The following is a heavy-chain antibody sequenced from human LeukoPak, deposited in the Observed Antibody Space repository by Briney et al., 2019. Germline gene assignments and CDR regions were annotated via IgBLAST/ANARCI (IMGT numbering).Heavy chain of an antibody. CDR1: GFSLSTYG. J-gene: IGHJ4*02. CDR3: AKDHGTAVAGFYY. D-gene: IGHD6-19*01. Sequence: GASLRLSCAASGFSLSTYGVSWVRQPPGKGLEWVSGITGTGGSTYYADSVKGRFTVSRDTSKNTLYLQMNSLRAEDTAIYYCAKDHGTAVAGFYYWGQGTLVTVSS. CDR2: ITGTGGST. V-gene: IGHV3-23*01.